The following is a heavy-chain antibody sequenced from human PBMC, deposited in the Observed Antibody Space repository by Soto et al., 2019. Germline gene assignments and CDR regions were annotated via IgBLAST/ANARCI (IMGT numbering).Heavy chain of an antibody. D-gene: IGHD3-10*01. CDR1: GFTVSNNY. Sequence: EVQLVESGGGLIQPGGSLRLSCAVSGFTVSNNYMSWVRQAPGKGLEGVSVIYSGGYTAYGDSVKGRFTISRDNSKNTIYLQMNGLGAAGPAGYYWARDRGGGGYWGQGTLVTVSS. V-gene: IGHV3-53*01. CDR2: IYSGGYT. CDR3: ARDRGGGGY. J-gene: IGHJ4*02.